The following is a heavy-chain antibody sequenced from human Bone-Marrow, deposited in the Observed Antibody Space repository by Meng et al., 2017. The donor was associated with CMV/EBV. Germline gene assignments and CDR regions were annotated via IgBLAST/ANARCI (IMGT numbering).Heavy chain of an antibody. CDR1: GFTFSSYW. V-gene: IGHV3-7*01. D-gene: IGHD3-3*01. CDR3: ARDSGAIFGVVTTYYFDY. Sequence: GGSLRLSCAASGFTFSSYWMSWVRQAPGKGLEWVANIKQDGSEKYYVDSVKGRFTISRDNAKNSLYLKMNSLRAEDTAVYYCARDSGAIFGVVTTYYFDYWGQGTLVTVSS. J-gene: IGHJ4*02. CDR2: IKQDGSEK.